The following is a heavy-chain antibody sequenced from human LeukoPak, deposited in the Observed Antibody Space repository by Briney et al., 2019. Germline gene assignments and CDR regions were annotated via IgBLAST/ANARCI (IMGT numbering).Heavy chain of an antibody. D-gene: IGHD3-22*01. J-gene: IGHJ6*02. CDR3: ARPVYYYDSSGYPLAYYYYYGMDV. CDR2: INPSHGST. CDR1: GYTLSSYY. V-gene: IGHV1-46*01. Sequence: ASVKVSCKPSGYTLSSYYMHWVRQAPGQGLEWMEIINPSHGSTRYAQKLQGRGTMTRGTSTSTVYMELSSLRSEDTAVYYCARPVYYYDSSGYPLAYYYYYGMDVWGQGTTVTVSS.